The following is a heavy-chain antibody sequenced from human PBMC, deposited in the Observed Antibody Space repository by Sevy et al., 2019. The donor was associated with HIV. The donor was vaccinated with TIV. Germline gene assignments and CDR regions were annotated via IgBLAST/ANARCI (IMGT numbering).Heavy chain of an antibody. D-gene: IGHD3-22*01. CDR1: GGSISSSSYY. Sequence: SETLSLTCSVSGGSISSSSYYWGWIRQPPGKGLAWIGSINYSGSTYYNPSLQSRVTISLDTSKNQFSLKLSSVTAADTAVYYCARHAHITMIVTWGQGTLVTVSS. J-gene: IGHJ5*02. V-gene: IGHV4-39*01. CDR2: INYSGST. CDR3: ARHAHITMIVT.